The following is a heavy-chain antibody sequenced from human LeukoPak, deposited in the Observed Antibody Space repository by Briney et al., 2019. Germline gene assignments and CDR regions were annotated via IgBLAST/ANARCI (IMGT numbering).Heavy chain of an antibody. J-gene: IGHJ6*02. D-gene: IGHD1-1*01. CDR3: ATYDNWVAGDV. Sequence: PGGSLRLSCAASEFTFGDYWMSWVRQAPGKGPEWVANIKKDGREEHYVDSVKGRFTVSRDNAKNSLFLQMNSLRVEDTAVYYCATYDNWVAGDVWGQGTSVSVSS. CDR2: IKKDGREE. V-gene: IGHV3-7*01. CDR1: EFTFGDYW.